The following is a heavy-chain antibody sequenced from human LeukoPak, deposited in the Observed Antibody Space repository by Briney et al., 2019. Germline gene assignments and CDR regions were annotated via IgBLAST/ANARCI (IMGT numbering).Heavy chain of an antibody. J-gene: IGHJ6*03. CDR2: MNPNSGNT. D-gene: IGHD1-1*01. CDR1: GYTFTSYD. Sequence: ASVKVSCKASGYTFTSYDINWVRQATGQGLEWMGWMNPNSGNTGYAQKFQGRVTMTRNTSISTAYMELSSLRSEDTAVYYCARGQTGTTGGVYYYYYYMDVWGKGTTVTISS. CDR3: ARGQTGTTGGVYYYYYYMDV. V-gene: IGHV1-8*01.